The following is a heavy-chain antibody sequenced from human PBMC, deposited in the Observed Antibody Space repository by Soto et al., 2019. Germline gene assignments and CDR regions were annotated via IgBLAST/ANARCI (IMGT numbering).Heavy chain of an antibody. CDR2: INHSGST. V-gene: IGHV4-34*01. CDR3: ARGVVVVPAAILSSSAGLGYFAY. CDR1: GGSFSGYY. Sequence: QVQLQQWGAGLLKPSETLSLTCAVYGGSFSGYYWSWIRQPPGKGLEWIGEINHSGSTNYNPSLKSRVTIAADTHKNQFSLKLSSVTAADTAVYYCARGVVVVPAAILSSSAGLGYFAYWGQGTLVTVSS. D-gene: IGHD2-2*01. J-gene: IGHJ4*02.